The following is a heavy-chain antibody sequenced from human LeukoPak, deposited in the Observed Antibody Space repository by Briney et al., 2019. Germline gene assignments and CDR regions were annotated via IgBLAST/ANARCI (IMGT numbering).Heavy chain of an antibody. D-gene: IGHD3-10*01. CDR3: ARDLSYSLEY. CDR2: IKGDGSST. J-gene: IGHJ4*02. Sequence: GGSLRLSCAASGFTFNDYWMHWVRQAPGKGLVWVSRIKGDGSSTTYADPVKGRFTISRDNAKNTLYLQMNSLRAEDTAVYYCARDLSYSLEYWGQGTLVTVSS. CDR1: GFTFNDYW. V-gene: IGHV3-74*01.